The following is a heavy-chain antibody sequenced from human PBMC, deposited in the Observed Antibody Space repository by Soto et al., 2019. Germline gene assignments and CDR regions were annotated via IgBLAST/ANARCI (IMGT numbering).Heavy chain of an antibody. V-gene: IGHV1-8*01. CDR2: MNPNSGKT. CDR3: ARGPRGGDEYSNYNWFDP. J-gene: IGHJ5*02. D-gene: IGHD4-4*01. CDR1: GDSFTTYD. Sequence: GASVKASCKSSGDSFTTYDINWVRQATGQGLEWMGWMNPNSGKTGCAQKFQGRVALTRDTSINTAYMELSSLRSEDTALYYCARGPRGGDEYSNYNWFDPWGQGTLVTVSS.